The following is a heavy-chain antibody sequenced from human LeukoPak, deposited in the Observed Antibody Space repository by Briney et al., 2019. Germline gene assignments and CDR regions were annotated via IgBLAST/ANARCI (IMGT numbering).Heavy chain of an antibody. J-gene: IGHJ4*02. CDR2: ISYDGSNK. V-gene: IGHV3-30-3*01. Sequence: GRSLRLSCAASGFTFSSYAMHWVRQAPGKGLEWVAVISYDGSNKYYADSVKGRFTISRDNSKNTLYLQMNSLRAEDTAVYYCARGGWIQLWDYFDYWAREPWSPSPQ. D-gene: IGHD5-18*01. CDR3: ARGGWIQLWDYFDY. CDR1: GFTFSSYA.